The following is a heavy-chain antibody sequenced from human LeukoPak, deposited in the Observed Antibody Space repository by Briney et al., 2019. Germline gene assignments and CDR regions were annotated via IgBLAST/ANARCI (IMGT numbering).Heavy chain of an antibody. V-gene: IGHV4-30-4*08. CDR2: IYYSGST. CDR3: ARDVDATSGWFDP. Sequence: SQTLSLTCTVSGGSISSGDYYWSWIRQPPGKGLEWIGYIYYSGSTYYNPSLKSRVTISVDTSKNQFSLKLSSVTAADTAVYYCARDVDATSGWFDPWGQGTLVTVSS. J-gene: IGHJ5*02. D-gene: IGHD2-15*01. CDR1: GGSISSGDYY.